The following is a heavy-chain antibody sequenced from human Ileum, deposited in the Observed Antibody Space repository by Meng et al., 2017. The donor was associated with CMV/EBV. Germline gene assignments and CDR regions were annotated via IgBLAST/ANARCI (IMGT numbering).Heavy chain of an antibody. J-gene: IGHJ5*02. V-gene: IGHV4-4*02. Sequence: SLTCAFSGDAISSSNHWSWVRQPPGKGLEWSGEIYHTGSTNYNPSLKSRVTMSVDKSKNQFSLRLSSVTAADTAVYYCARCGGWRFDPWGQGTLVTVSS. CDR2: IYHTGST. CDR3: ARCGGWRFDP. CDR1: GDAISSSNH. D-gene: IGHD3-16*01.